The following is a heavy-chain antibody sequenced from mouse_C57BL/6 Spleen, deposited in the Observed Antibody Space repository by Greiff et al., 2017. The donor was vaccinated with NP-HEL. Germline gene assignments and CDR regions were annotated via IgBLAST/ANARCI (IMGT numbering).Heavy chain of an antibody. V-gene: IGHV1-82*01. CDR2: IYPGDGDT. CDR3: ARLGYYGSSYDWYLDV. D-gene: IGHD1-1*01. CDR1: GYAFSSSW. J-gene: IGHJ1*03. Sequence: VQLQQSGPELVKPGASVKISCKASGYAFSSSWMNWVKQRPGKGLEWIGRIYPGDGDTNYNGKFKGKATLTADKSSSTAYMQLSSLTSEDSAVYFCARLGYYGSSYDWYLDVWGTGTTVTVSS.